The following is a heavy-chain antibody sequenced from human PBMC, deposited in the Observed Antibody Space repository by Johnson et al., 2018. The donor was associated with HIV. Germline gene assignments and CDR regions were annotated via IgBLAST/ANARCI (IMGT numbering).Heavy chain of an antibody. V-gene: IGHV3-33*01. CDR1: GVIFSSYG. CDR2: IWNDGSDK. J-gene: IGHJ3*02. CDR3: ASTGSGSDDAFDI. D-gene: IGHD3-10*01. Sequence: AAGGVIFSSYGMHWVRQAPGKGLEWVALIWNDGSDKYYADSVKGRFTISRDNSRNTLYLQMNSLRAEDTAVYYCASTGSGSDDAFDIWGQGTKVTVSS.